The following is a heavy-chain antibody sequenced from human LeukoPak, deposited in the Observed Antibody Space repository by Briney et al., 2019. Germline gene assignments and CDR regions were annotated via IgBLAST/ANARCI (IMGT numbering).Heavy chain of an antibody. J-gene: IGHJ6*02. CDR2: INHSGST. V-gene: IGHV4-34*01. Sequence: SETLSLTCAVYGGSFSGYYWSWIRQPPGKGLEWIGEINHSGSTNYNPSLKSRVTISVDTSKNQFSLKLSSVTAADTAVYYCARAGRGYYYYYGMDVWGQGTTVTVSS. CDR1: GGSFSGYY. D-gene: IGHD3-10*01. CDR3: ARAGRGYYYYYGMDV.